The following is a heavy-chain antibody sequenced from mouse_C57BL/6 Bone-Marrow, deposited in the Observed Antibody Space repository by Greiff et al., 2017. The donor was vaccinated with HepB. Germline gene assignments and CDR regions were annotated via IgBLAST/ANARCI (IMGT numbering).Heavy chain of an antibody. CDR1: GYTFTSYW. V-gene: IGHV1-53*01. D-gene: IGHD2-4*01. Sequence: QVQLQQPGTELVKPGASVKLSCKASGYTFTSYWMHWVKQRPGQGLEWIGNINPSNGGTNYNEKFKSKATLTVDKSSSTAYMQLSSLTSEDSAVYYCARYVPLYYDYDNYAMDYWGQGTSVTVSS. J-gene: IGHJ4*01. CDR3: ARYVPLYYDYDNYAMDY. CDR2: INPSNGGT.